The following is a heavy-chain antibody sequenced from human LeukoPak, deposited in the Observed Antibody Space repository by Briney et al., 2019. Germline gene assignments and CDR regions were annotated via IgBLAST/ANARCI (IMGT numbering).Heavy chain of an antibody. D-gene: IGHD3-10*01. V-gene: IGHV1-2*02. CDR2: INPNSGGT. J-gene: IGHJ4*02. Sequence: GASVKVSCKASGYTFTSYAMNWVRRAPGQGLEWMGWINPNSGGTNYAQKFQGRVTMTRDTSISTAYMELSRLRSDDTAVYYCARLASGSYYDPYYFDYWGQGTLVTVSS. CDR1: GYTFTSYA. CDR3: ARLASGSYYDPYYFDY.